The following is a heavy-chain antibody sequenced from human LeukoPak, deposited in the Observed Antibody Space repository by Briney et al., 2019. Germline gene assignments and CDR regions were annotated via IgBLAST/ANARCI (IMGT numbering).Heavy chain of an antibody. CDR1: GFSFTSYG. J-gene: IGHJ4*02. D-gene: IGHD1-26*01. V-gene: IGHV3-30*18. CDR2: PSYDGSNR. CDR3: AKSAWEENSGSLDY. Sequence: PGGSLRLSCAASGFSFTSYGMHWVRQAPGKGLEWVAVPSYDGSNRYYAESVKGRFTISRDISKNTLYLQMNSLRAEDTAVYFCAKSAWEENSGSLDYWGQGTLVAVSS.